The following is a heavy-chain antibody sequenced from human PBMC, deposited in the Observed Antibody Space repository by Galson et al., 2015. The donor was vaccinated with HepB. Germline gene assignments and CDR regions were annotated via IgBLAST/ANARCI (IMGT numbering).Heavy chain of an antibody. CDR3: ARGGPSGYYGNYYYYYGMDV. D-gene: IGHD3-10*01. V-gene: IGHV3-53*01. J-gene: IGHJ6*02. Sequence: SLRLSCAASGFTFSSYAMHWVRQAPGKGLEWVSVIYSGGSTYYADSVKGRFTISRDNSKNTLYLQMNSLRAEDTAVYYCARGGPSGYYGNYYYYYGMDVWGQGTTVTVSS. CDR2: IYSGGST. CDR1: GFTFSSYA.